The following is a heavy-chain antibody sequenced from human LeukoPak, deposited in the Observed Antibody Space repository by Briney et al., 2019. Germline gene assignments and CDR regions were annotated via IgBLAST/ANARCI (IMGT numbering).Heavy chain of an antibody. Sequence: ASVKVSCKASGYTFTSYYMHWVRQAPGQGLEWVGIINPSGGSTSYAQKFQGRVTMTRDTSTSTVYMELSSLRPEDTAVYYCARDSGPKYGGSDYWGQGTLVTVSS. D-gene: IGHD5-12*01. J-gene: IGHJ4*02. V-gene: IGHV1-46*01. CDR2: INPSGGST. CDR3: ARDSGPKYGGSDY. CDR1: GYTFTSYY.